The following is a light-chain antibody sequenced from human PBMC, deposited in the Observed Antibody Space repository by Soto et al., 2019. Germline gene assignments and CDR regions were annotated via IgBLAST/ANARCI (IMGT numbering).Light chain of an antibody. CDR2: GAS. Sequence: EIVITQPPATLSVSPGERATLSCRASQSVSSTLAWYQQKPGQAPRLLIYGASTRATGIPARFSGSGSGTEFTLTISSLQSEDFAVYYCQQYNYWPFPSWTFGQGTKVEIK. V-gene: IGKV3-15*01. J-gene: IGKJ1*01. CDR1: QSVSST. CDR3: QQYNYWPFPSWT.